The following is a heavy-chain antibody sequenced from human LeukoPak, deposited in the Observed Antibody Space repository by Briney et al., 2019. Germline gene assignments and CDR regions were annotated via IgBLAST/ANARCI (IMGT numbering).Heavy chain of an antibody. CDR1: GYSLTDLS. J-gene: IGHJ4*02. CDR2: FDPEHREA. CDR3: AAGGIYSLLDY. V-gene: IGHV1-24*01. D-gene: IGHD1-26*01. Sequence: ASVKVSCKVSGYSLTDLSMHWVRQAPGNGLEWMGVFDPEHREAIYAQKFQGRVSMTEDTSTDTAYMELSSLRSEDTAVYYCAAGGIYSLLDYWGQGTLVTVSS.